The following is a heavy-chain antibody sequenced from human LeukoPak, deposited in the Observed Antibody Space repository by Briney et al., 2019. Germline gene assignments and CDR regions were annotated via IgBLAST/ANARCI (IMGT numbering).Heavy chain of an antibody. CDR3: AREGLSGGYSSGWSDY. CDR1: GVTISHYY. D-gene: IGHD6-19*01. CDR2: ISSSGDTK. V-gene: IGHV3-48*01. J-gene: IGHJ4*02. Sequence: PGGSLRLSCAASGVTISHYYMNWVRQAPGKGLEWVSYISSSGDTKYYADSVKGRFTISRDNSKNTLYLQMNSLRAEDTAVYYCAREGLSGGYSSGWSDYWGQGTLVTVSS.